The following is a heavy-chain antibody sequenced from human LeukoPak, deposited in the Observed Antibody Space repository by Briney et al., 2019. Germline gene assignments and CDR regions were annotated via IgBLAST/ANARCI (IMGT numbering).Heavy chain of an antibody. CDR2: ISGSSSYI. D-gene: IGHD2-15*01. CDR1: GFTFSSYS. Sequence: PGGSLRLSCAASGFTFSSYSMNWVRQAPGKGLEWVSSISGSSSYIYYADSVKGRFTISRDNAKKSLYLQMSSLRVEDTAVYYCARDGEAYCSGGSCSYFDYWGQGTLVTVSS. CDR3: ARDGEAYCSGGSCSYFDY. J-gene: IGHJ4*02. V-gene: IGHV3-21*01.